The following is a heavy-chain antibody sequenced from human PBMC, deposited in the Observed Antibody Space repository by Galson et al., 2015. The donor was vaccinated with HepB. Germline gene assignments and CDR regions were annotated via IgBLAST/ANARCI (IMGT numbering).Heavy chain of an antibody. V-gene: IGHV3-30*04. CDR3: ARDQSGWHYFDY. J-gene: IGHJ4*02. D-gene: IGHD6-19*01. CDR1: GFTFSSYA. Sequence: SLRLSCAASGFTFSSYAMHWVRQAPGKGLEWVAVISYDGGNKYYADSMKGRFTISRDNSENTLYLQMNSLRAEDTAMYYCARDQSGWHYFDYWGQGTLVTVSS. CDR2: ISYDGGNK.